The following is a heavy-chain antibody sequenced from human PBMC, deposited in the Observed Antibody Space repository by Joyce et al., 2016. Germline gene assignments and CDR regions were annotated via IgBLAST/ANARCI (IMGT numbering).Heavy chain of an antibody. CDR1: GIPFSTYA. CDR2: ISGSGGTT. J-gene: IGHJ4*02. Sequence: EAQLLESGGGLVQPGGSLRLSCAVSGIPFSTYAMSWVRQAPGKGLECVSSISGSGGTTFSADSVRGRFTISRDNSKNMLYLQMNTLRAEDTAVYFCVKHYYDASGHFDYWGQGTLVTVSS. D-gene: IGHD3-22*01. V-gene: IGHV3-23*01. CDR3: VKHYYDASGHFDY.